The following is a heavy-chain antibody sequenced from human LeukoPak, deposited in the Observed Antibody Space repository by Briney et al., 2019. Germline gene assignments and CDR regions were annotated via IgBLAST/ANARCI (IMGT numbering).Heavy chain of an antibody. D-gene: IGHD3-10*01. CDR2: INWNGGST. Sequence: GGSLRFSCAASGFTFDDYGMSWVRQAPGEGLEWVSGINWNGGSTGYADSVKGRFTISRDNAKNSLYLQMNSLRAEDTALYYCAREHYGSGSYYSGYYFDYWGQGTLVTVSS. J-gene: IGHJ4*02. V-gene: IGHV3-20*04. CDR3: AREHYGSGSYYSGYYFDY. CDR1: GFTFDDYG.